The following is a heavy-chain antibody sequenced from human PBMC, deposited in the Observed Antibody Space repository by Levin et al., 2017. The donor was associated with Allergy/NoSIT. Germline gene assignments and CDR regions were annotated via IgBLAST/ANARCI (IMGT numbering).Heavy chain of an antibody. V-gene: IGHV4-39*01. J-gene: IGHJ4*02. Sequence: SQTLSLTCTVSGGSISSSSYYWGWIRQPPGKGLEWIGSIYYSGSTYYNPSLKSRVTISVDTSKNQFSLKLSSVTAADTAVYYCARHGQLGYCSSTSCYYWPNFDYWGQGTLVTVSS. CDR1: GGSISSSSYY. CDR3: ARHGQLGYCSSTSCYYWPNFDY. CDR2: IYYSGST. D-gene: IGHD2-2*01.